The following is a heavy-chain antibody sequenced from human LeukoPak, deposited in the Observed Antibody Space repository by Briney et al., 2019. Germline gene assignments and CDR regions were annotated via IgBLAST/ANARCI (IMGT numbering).Heavy chain of an antibody. Sequence: SETLSLTCTVSGGSISSYYWSWIRQPPGKGLEWIGYIYYSGSTNYNPSLKSRVTISVDTSKNQFSLKLSSVTAADTAVYYCARDRKYYGSGSYYNVDFDYWGQGTLVTVSS. CDR3: ARDRKYYGSGSYYNVDFDY. CDR1: GGSISSYY. J-gene: IGHJ4*02. CDR2: IYYSGST. D-gene: IGHD3-10*01. V-gene: IGHV4-59*12.